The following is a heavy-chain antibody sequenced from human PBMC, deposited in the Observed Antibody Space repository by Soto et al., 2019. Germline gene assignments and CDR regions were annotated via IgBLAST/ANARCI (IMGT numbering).Heavy chain of an antibody. V-gene: IGHV3-30*18. J-gene: IGHJ4*02. CDR1: GFTFSTYG. D-gene: IGHD6-13*01. CDR2: ISYDGTNK. CDR3: AKEMYSSRSPDFDY. Sequence: QVQLVESGGGVVQPGRSLRLSCAASGFTFSTYGMHWVRQAPGKGLEWVAVISYDGTNKYYEDYVKGRLTISRDNSKNTLYLQMNSRRAEDTAVYYCAKEMYSSRSPDFDYWGQGTLVTVSS.